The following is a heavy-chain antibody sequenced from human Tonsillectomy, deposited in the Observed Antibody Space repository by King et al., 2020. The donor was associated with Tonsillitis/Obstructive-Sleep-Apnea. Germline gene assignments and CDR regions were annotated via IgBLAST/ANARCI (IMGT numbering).Heavy chain of an antibody. V-gene: IGHV4-59*01. D-gene: IGHD2-8*01. CDR3: ARDMVLEAGGDAFDI. Sequence: QLQESGPGLVKPSETLSLTCTVSGGSISSSYWSWIRQPPGKGLEWIGYIYYSGSTNYNPSLKSRVTISVDTSKNQFSLRLSSVTAADTAAYYCARDMVLEAGGDAFDIWGQGTMVTVSS. J-gene: IGHJ3*02. CDR2: IYYSGST. CDR1: GGSISSSY.